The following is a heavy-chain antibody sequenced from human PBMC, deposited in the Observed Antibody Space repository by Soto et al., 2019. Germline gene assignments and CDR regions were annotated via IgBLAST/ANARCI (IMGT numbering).Heavy chain of an antibody. CDR1: RFSFNTFA. CDR3: AKHSYYRGILFDP. Sequence: GGSLRLSCLTSRFSFNTFAMSWVRQAPGKGLEWVSAINGGGENTYYADSVKGRFTISRDNSKNTLYLQMDSLRAEDTAVYYCAKHSYYRGILFDPWGQGTLVTVSS. V-gene: IGHV3-23*01. CDR2: INGGGENT. D-gene: IGHD3-10*01. J-gene: IGHJ5*02.